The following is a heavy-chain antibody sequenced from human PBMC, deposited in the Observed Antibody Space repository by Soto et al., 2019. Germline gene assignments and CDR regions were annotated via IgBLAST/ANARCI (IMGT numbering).Heavy chain of an antibody. D-gene: IGHD1-26*01. V-gene: IGHV3-30*03. CDR3: ARDVATPTGLVLGY. Sequence: GGSLRLSCAASGFAFTNYGIHWVRQAPGKGLEWVAHISNDGSKKFYGDSVKGRFTISRDNSENTVYLQMTSLRPDDTAVFYCARDVATPTGLVLGYWGQGTLVTVSS. CDR2: ISNDGSKK. CDR1: GFAFTNYG. J-gene: IGHJ4*02.